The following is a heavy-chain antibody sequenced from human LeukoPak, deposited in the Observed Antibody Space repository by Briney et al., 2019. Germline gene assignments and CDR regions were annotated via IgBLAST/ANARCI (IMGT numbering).Heavy chain of an antibody. J-gene: IGHJ5*02. CDR1: GGSFSGYY. CDR2: INHSGST. V-gene: IGHV4-34*01. CDR3: ARSYWFDP. Sequence: SETLPLTCAVYGGSFSGYYWSWIRQPPGKGLEWIGEINHSGSTNYNPSLKSRVTISVDTSKNQFSLKLSSVTAADTAVYYCARSYWFDPWGQGTLVTVSS.